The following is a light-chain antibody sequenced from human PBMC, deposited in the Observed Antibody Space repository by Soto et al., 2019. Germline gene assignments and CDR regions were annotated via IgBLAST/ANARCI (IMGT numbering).Light chain of an antibody. Sequence: EIGLTRSPGTLSLSPGEGATLSCRASQSVSTNFFAWYQQKPGQAPRLLIYGASTRATGIPDRFSGSGSGTDFTLTISRLEPEDFAVYYCQQYGRTSWTFGQGTKVDIK. CDR2: GAS. CDR1: QSVSTNF. J-gene: IGKJ1*01. CDR3: QQYGRTSWT. V-gene: IGKV3-20*01.